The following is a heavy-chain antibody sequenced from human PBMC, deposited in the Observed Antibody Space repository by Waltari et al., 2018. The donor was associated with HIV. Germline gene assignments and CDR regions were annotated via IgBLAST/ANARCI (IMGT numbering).Heavy chain of an antibody. CDR3: ARHSSYYDSSGYLSGYFDY. Sequence: EVQLVQSGAEVKKPGESLKISCKGSGYSFTGYWIGWVRQMPGKGLEWMGIIYPGDSDTRYSPSFQGQVTISADKSISTAYLQWSSLKASDTAMYYCARHSSYYDSSGYLSGYFDYWGQGTLVTVSS. V-gene: IGHV5-51*01. CDR1: GYSFTGYW. D-gene: IGHD3-22*01. CDR2: IYPGDSDT. J-gene: IGHJ4*02.